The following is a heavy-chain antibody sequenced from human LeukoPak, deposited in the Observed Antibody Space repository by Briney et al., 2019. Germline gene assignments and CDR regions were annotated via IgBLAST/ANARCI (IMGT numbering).Heavy chain of an antibody. CDR1: GKNFNSDW. Sequence: GESLQISCKGYGKNFNSDWIAWVRQMPGKGLEWMGVIYLGDSDTLYSPSFQGQVTMSADKSVNTAYLQWNSLQASDTGVYYCARRETMMGGPHYFDFWGQGTLVTVSS. CDR3: ARRETMMGGPHYFDF. V-gene: IGHV5-51*01. J-gene: IGHJ4*02. D-gene: IGHD3-16*01. CDR2: IYLGDSDT.